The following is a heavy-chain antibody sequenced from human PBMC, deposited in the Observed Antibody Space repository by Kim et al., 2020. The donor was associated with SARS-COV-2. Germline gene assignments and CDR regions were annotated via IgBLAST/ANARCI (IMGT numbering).Heavy chain of an antibody. Sequence: GGSLRLSCAASGFTFSSYGMHWVRQAPGKGLEWVAVIWYDGSNKYYADSVKGRFTISRDNSKNTLYLQMNSLRAEDTAVYYCARDTLGLLFGEEYYYGMDVWGQGTTVTVSS. J-gene: IGHJ6*02. V-gene: IGHV3-33*01. CDR2: IWYDGSNK. D-gene: IGHD3-10*01. CDR3: ARDTLGLLFGEEYYYGMDV. CDR1: GFTFSSYG.